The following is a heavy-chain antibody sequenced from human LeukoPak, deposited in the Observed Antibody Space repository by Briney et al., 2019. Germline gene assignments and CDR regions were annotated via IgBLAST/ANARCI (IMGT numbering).Heavy chain of an antibody. CDR3: AKWELYSGFYYVDY. J-gene: IGHJ4*02. V-gene: IGHV3-7*01. Sequence: GGSLRLSCAASGFTFSSYWMTWVRQGPGRGLEWVANIKPDGSLIYYVDSVKGRFTISRDNAKNSLYLQMNSLRAEDTAVYYCAKWELYSGFYYVDYWGQGTLATVSS. CDR1: GFTFSSYW. CDR2: IKPDGSLI. D-gene: IGHD1-26*01.